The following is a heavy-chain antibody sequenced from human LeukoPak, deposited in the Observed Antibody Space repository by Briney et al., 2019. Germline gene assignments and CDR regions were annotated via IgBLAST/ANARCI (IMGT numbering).Heavy chain of an antibody. CDR2: IYHSGST. CDR1: GYSISSGYY. J-gene: IGHJ4*02. D-gene: IGHD2-2*01. V-gene: IGHV4-38-2*02. CDR3: AREAGFVVEAAAPFDY. Sequence: SETLSLTCAVSGYSISSGYYWGWIRQPPGKGLEWIGSIYHSGSTYYNPSLKSRVTISVDTSKNQFSLKLSSVTAADTAVYYCAREAGFVVEAAAPFDYWGQGKWVTVSS.